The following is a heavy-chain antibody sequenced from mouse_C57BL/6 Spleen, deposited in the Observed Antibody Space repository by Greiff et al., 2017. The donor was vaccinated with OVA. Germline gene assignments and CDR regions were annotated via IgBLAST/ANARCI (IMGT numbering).Heavy chain of an antibody. CDR3: ARWYGSSRYAMDY. J-gene: IGHJ4*01. V-gene: IGHV1-63*01. CDR2: IYPGGGYT. Sequence: VKLMESGAELVRPGTSVKMSCKASGYTFTNYWIGWAKQRPGHGLEWIGDIYPGGGYTNYNEKFKGKATLTADKSSSTAYMQFSSLTSEDSAIYYCARWYGSSRYAMDYWGQGTSVTVSS. D-gene: IGHD1-1*01. CDR1: GYTFTNYW.